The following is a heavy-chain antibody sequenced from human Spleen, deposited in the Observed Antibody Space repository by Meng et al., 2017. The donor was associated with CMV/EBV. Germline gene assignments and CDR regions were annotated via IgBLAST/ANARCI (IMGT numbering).Heavy chain of an antibody. CDR3: ARLSRPTWSPFDN. D-gene: IGHD2-8*02. CDR1: EFTFSDYY. J-gene: IGHJ4*02. Sequence: CAASEFTFSDYYMSWIRQGPGKGLEWISYTDNSGVIKYYADSVKGRFTISRDNARRSMYLQMNSLRAEDTAVYYCARLSRPTWSPFDNWGQGTLVTVSS. V-gene: IGHV3-11*04. CDR2: TDNSGVIK.